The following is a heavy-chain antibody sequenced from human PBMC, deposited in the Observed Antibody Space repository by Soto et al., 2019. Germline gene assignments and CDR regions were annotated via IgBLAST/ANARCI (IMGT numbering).Heavy chain of an antibody. CDR1: GFSLSTSGVG. Sequence: QITLKESGPTLVKPTQTLTLTCTFSGFSLSTSGVGVCWTLQPPGKALEWLALIYWNDHKRYSPSLKSRLTITKETSKNQVVLTMTNMDPVDTATYYCAHRRRGSYFDYWGHGTLVTVSS. CDR2: IYWNDHK. CDR3: AHRRRGSYFDY. J-gene: IGHJ4*01. D-gene: IGHD3-16*01. V-gene: IGHV2-5*01.